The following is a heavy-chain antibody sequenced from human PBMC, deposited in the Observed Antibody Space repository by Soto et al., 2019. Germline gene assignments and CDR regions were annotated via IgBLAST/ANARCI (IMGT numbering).Heavy chain of an antibody. CDR1: GGSFSGYY. J-gene: IGHJ6*03. Sequence: SETLSLTCAVYGGSFSGYYWSWIRQPPGKGLEWIGYIYYSGSTNYNPSLKSRVTISVDTSKNQFSLKLSSVTAADTAVYYCARLLGQNDYSNPSIVYYYYYMDVWGKGTTVTVSS. CDR3: ARLLGQNDYSNPSIVYYYYYMDV. V-gene: IGHV4-59*08. D-gene: IGHD4-4*01. CDR2: IYYSGST.